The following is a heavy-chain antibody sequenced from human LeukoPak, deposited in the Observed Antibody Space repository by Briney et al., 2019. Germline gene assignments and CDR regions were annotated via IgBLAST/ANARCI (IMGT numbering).Heavy chain of an antibody. V-gene: IGHV3-30*02. CDR1: GFTFSSYG. CDR2: IRYDGSNK. D-gene: IGHD6-13*01. Sequence: PGGSLRPSCAASGFTFSSYGMHWVRQAPGKGLEWVTFIRYDGSNKYYADSVKGRFTISRDNSKNTLYLQMNSLRLEDTAVYYCARTFSSSWGIIDYWGQGTLVTVSS. J-gene: IGHJ4*02. CDR3: ARTFSSSWGIIDY.